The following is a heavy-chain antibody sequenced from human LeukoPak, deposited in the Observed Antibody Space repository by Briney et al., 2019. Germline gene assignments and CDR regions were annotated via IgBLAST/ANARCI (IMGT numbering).Heavy chain of an antibody. V-gene: IGHV1-69*05. D-gene: IGHD3-3*01. J-gene: IGHJ4*02. CDR1: GGTFSSYA. CDR3: ARDTESPPYYDFWIGCYD. Sequence: SVKLSCKASGGTFSSYAISWVRQAPGQGLEWMGGIIPIVGTANYAHYLQGRFTLTTDHSTNTAYMRLGRLRSEDTAVYYCARDTESPPYYDFWIGCYDWGQGTLVTVSS. CDR2: IIPIVGTA.